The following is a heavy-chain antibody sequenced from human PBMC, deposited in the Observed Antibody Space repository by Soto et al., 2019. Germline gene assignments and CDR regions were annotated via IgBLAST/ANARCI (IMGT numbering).Heavy chain of an antibody. CDR2: IDPSDSYT. J-gene: IGHJ6*02. D-gene: IGHD6-13*01. Sequence: RGESLKISCKGSGYSFTSYWISWVRQMPGKGLEWMGRIDPSDSYTNYSPSFQGHVTISADKSISTAYLQWSSLKASDTAMYYCARHPRSPQKYSSSWYSYGMDVWGQGTTVTVSS. V-gene: IGHV5-10-1*01. CDR1: GYSFTSYW. CDR3: ARHPRSPQKYSSSWYSYGMDV.